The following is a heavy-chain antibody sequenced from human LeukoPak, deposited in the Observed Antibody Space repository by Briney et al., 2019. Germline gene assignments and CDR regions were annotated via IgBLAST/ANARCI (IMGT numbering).Heavy chain of an antibody. CDR2: IKQDGSEK. CDR1: GFTFSSYW. J-gene: IGHJ4*02. D-gene: IGHD3-22*01. Sequence: GGSLRLSCAASGFTFSSYWMSWVRQAPGKGLEWVANIKQDGSEKYYVDSVKGRFTISRDDFKSTLYLQMSSLRAEDTAVYYCANSHYDATGSPAAFDYWGQGTLVTVSS. V-gene: IGHV3-7*01. CDR3: ANSHYDATGSPAAFDY.